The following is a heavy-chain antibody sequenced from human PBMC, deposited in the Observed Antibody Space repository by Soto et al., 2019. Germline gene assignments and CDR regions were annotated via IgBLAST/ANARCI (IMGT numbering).Heavy chain of an antibody. V-gene: IGHV6-1*01. Sequence: SQTLSLTCAISGDSVSTNSATWDWIRQSPSRGLEWLGRTYYRSKWENDYAVSVKGRISIIPDTTNNRLSLQLNSVPPDDTAVYYCARLIGNSWLDSWGQGTLVTVSS. CDR2: TYYRSKWEN. J-gene: IGHJ5*01. CDR1: GDSVSTNSAT. CDR3: ARLIGNSWLDS.